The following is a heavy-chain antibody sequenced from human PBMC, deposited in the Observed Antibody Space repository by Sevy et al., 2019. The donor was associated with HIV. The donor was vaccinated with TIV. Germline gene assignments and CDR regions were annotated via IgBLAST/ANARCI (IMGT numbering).Heavy chain of an antibody. J-gene: IGHJ4*02. Sequence: GESLKISCKGSGYSFTYYWIGWVRQMPGKGLEWMGIIYPGDPDTTYSPSFQGQVTISVDKSISTAYLQWSSLKASDTAMYYCARLNYYDSSGYLTHWGQGTLVTVSS. CDR1: GYSFTYYW. V-gene: IGHV5-51*01. D-gene: IGHD3-22*01. CDR3: ARLNYYDSSGYLTH. CDR2: IYPGDPDT.